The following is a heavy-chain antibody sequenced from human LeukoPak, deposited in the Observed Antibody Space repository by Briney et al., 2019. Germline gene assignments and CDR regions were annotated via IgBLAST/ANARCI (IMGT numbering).Heavy chain of an antibody. J-gene: IGHJ4*02. V-gene: IGHV3-30*18. CDR2: ISYDGSNK. Sequence: GGSLRLSCAASGFTFSSYGMHWVRQAPGKGLEWVAVISYDGSNKYYADSVKGRFTISRDNSKNTLYLQMNSLRAEDTAVYYCAKSLTSSSSPTGGTGYWGQGTLVTVSS. CDR3: AKSLTSSSSPTGGTGY. CDR1: GFTFSSYG. D-gene: IGHD6-13*01.